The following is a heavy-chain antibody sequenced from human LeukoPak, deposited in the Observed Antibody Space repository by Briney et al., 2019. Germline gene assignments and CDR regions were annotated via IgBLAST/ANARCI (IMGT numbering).Heavy chain of an antibody. CDR3: AKEGSGSYFWRGGVDY. D-gene: IGHD1-26*01. CDR2: MNPNSGNT. J-gene: IGHJ4*02. CDR1: GYTFTSYD. Sequence: GASVKVSCKASGYTFTSYDINWVRQATGQGLEWMGWMNPNSGNTGYAQKFQGRVTMTRNTSISTAYMELSSLRSEDTAVYYCAKEGSGSYFWRGGVDYWGQGTLVTVSS. V-gene: IGHV1-8*01.